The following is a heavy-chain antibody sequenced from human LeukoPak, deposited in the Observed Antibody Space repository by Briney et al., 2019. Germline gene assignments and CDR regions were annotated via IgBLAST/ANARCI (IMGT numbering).Heavy chain of an antibody. CDR2: TYYRSTWYY. CDR1: GDSVSSNSVA. V-gene: IGHV6-1*01. Sequence: SQTLSLTCAISGDSVSSNSVAWNWVRRSPSRGLEWLGRTYYRSTWYYDYAVSVKSRITISPDTSKIQFSLQLNSVTPEDTAVYYCARGATAYFDYWGQGTLVTVSS. CDR3: ARGATAYFDY. J-gene: IGHJ4*02. D-gene: IGHD5-12*01.